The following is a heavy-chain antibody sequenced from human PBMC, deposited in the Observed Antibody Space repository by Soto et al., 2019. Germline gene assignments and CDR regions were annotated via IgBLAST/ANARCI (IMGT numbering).Heavy chain of an antibody. D-gene: IGHD5-12*01. Sequence: EVQLVESGGGLVQPGGSLRLSCAASGFTFSNSWIHWVRQAPGKGLVWVSRINSGGTTTNYADSVKGRFTISRDNAKNTLHLQLNSLRVEDTAVYYCVNGGYTGAGIYYFDSWGQGTLVTVSS. CDR2: INSGGTTT. J-gene: IGHJ4*02. CDR3: VNGGYTGAGIYYFDS. V-gene: IGHV3-74*01. CDR1: GFTFSNSW.